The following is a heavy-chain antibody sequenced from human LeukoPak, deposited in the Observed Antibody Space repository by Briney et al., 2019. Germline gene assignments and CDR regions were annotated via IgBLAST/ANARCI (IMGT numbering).Heavy chain of an antibody. D-gene: IGHD3-3*01. J-gene: IGHJ5*02. V-gene: IGHV3-21*01. Sequence: PGGSLRLSCAASGFTFSSYSMNWVRQAPGKGLEWVSSISSSSSYIYYADSVKGRFTISRDNAKNSLYLQMNSLRAEDTAVYYCARDASLYDFWMNWFAPWGQGTLVTVSS. CDR2: ISSSSSYI. CDR3: ARDASLYDFWMNWFAP. CDR1: GFTFSSYS.